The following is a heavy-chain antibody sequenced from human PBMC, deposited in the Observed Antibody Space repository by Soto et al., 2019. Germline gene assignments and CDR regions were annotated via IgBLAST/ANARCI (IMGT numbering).Heavy chain of an antibody. J-gene: IGHJ6*02. CDR2: FYDSGST. CDR3: AASAPPATNYYYAMDV. V-gene: IGHV4-61*01. Sequence: SETLSLTCTASGGSVSRGSFYWIWIRRPPGKGLEWIGYFYDSGSTNYNPSLRSRVTMSVDTSKNQFSLKLSSVTAADTAVYYCAASAPPATNYYYAMDVWGQGTTVTVSS. CDR1: GGSVSRGSFY. D-gene: IGHD5-12*01.